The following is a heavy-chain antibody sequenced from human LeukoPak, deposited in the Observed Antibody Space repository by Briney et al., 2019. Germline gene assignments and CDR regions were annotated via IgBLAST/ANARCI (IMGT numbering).Heavy chain of an antibody. CDR1: GYSFTDYF. D-gene: IGHD6-13*01. Sequence: GASVRVSCKASGYSFTDYFLHWVRQAPGQGLEWMGWINPNSSGTNFAQKFQGRVIMSRDTSINTAYMDLSRLRSDDTAVYYCARGSSSSWSYLDYWDQGTLVTVSS. CDR3: ARGSSSSWSYLDY. CDR2: INPNSSGT. J-gene: IGHJ4*02. V-gene: IGHV1-2*02.